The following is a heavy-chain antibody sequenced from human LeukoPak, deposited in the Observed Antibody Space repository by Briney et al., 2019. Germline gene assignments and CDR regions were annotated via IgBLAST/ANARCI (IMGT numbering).Heavy chain of an antibody. CDR2: ICSSSSYI. D-gene: IGHD5-24*01. V-gene: IGHV3-21*01. Sequence: GGSLRLSCAPSGLNSSRHRMMYAPAAPEGRLEWVSSICSSSSYIYYAHPVKSRFTISQDHAKNSPDLQMNTLRAEDTAVYYCARDFKMATRSDSDYWGQGTLVTVSS. CDR3: ARDFKMATRSDSDY. J-gene: IGHJ4*02. CDR1: GLNSSRHR.